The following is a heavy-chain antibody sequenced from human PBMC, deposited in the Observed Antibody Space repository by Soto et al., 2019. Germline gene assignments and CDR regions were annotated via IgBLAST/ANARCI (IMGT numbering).Heavy chain of an antibody. D-gene: IGHD3-10*01. CDR3: ARGLYYYGSGSPAFDY. J-gene: IGHJ4*02. CDR1: GYTFTSYP. Sequence: GASVKVTCKASGYTFTSYPIHWVRQAPGQRFEWMGWINAGNGNTYYSQKFQGRVTITRDTSASTAYMELSSLRSEDTAVYYCARGLYYYGSGSPAFDYWGQGTLVTVSS. CDR2: INAGNGNT. V-gene: IGHV1-3*01.